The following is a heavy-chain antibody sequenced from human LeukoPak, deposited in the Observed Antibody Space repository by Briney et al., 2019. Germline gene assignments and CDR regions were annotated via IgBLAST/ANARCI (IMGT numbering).Heavy chain of an antibody. V-gene: IGHV3-7*04. D-gene: IGHD6-19*01. CDR2: IKQDGSEK. Sequence: PGGSLRLSCAASGFTFNNYWMSWVRQAPGKGLEWVANIKQDGSEKNYVGSVRGRFTISRDNAKNSLSLQMNSLRAEDTAVYYCARGGGWYMGHDYWGQGTLVTVPS. CDR3: ARGGGWYMGHDY. J-gene: IGHJ4*02. CDR1: GFTFNNYW.